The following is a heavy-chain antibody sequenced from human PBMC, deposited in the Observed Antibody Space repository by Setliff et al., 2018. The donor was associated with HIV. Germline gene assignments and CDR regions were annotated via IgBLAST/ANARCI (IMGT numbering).Heavy chain of an antibody. J-gene: IGHJ2*01. Sequence: SETLSLTCKVSGAPISSYYWNWIRQPPGKGLEWIGYIYNSCHSNSKPSLKSRVTISLDTSKNQFSLKLSSVTAADTAVYYCARGDGYRANDAYYYLDLWGRGTLVTVSS. CDR1: GAPISSYY. CDR2: IYNSCHS. CDR3: ARGDGYRANDAYYYLDL. D-gene: IGHD5-12*01. V-gene: IGHV4-59*01.